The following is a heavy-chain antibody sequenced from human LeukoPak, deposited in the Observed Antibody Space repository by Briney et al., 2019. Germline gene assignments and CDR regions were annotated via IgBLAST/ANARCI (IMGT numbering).Heavy chain of an antibody. V-gene: IGHV4-61*02. CDR2: IYTSGSS. CDR3: AGAAYGAYRYDSFTWDF. Sequence: SETLSLTCTVSSASMDSGIYYWSWIRQPAGKGLEWIGRIYTSGSSNYNPSLKSRVTMSVDTSKNQFSLRLTSVTAADTAVYSGAGAAYGAYRYDSFTWDFGGKGTTVTVSS. D-gene: IGHD4-17*01. CDR1: SASMDSGIYY. J-gene: IGHJ6*04.